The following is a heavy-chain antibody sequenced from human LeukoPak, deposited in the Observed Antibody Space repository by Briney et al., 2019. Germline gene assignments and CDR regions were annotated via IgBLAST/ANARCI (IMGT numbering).Heavy chain of an antibody. CDR1: GFGFRNFA. Sequence: GGSLRLSCGASGFGFRNFAMSWVRQAPGKGLEWVSLIGGRGDASYYADSVKGRFTISRDNSKNTLFLQMSSLRAEDTAVYYCAKGRGSGTWAKDYWGQGALVTVSS. CDR3: AKGRGSGTWAKDY. D-gene: IGHD3-16*01. V-gene: IGHV3-23*01. CDR2: IGGRGDAS. J-gene: IGHJ4*02.